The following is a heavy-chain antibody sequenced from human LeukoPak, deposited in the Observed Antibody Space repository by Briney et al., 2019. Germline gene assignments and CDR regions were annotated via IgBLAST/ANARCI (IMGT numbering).Heavy chain of an antibody. CDR3: ARDTSPYSSSWYGFDY. CDR2: MNPNSGNT. Sequence: ASVKVSCKASGYTFTSYDINWVRQATGQGLEWMGWMNPNSGNTGYAQKFQGRVTITGNTSISTAYMELSSLRSEDTAVYYCARDTSPYSSSWYGFDYWGQGTLVTVS. CDR1: GYTFTSYD. D-gene: IGHD6-13*01. J-gene: IGHJ4*02. V-gene: IGHV1-8*03.